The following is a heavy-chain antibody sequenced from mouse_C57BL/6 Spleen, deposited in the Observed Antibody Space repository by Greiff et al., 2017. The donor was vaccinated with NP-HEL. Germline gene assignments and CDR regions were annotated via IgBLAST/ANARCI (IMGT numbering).Heavy chain of an antibody. Sequence: VQLQQSGAELVRPGASVKLSCTASGFNIKDDYMHWVKQRPEQGLEWIGWIDPENGDTEYASKFQGKATITADTSSNTAYLQLSSLTSEDTAVYYCTKGSSPQWYAMDYWGQGTSVTVSS. CDR2: IDPENGDT. V-gene: IGHV14-4*01. CDR3: TKGSSPQWYAMDY. CDR1: GFNIKDDY. D-gene: IGHD1-1*01. J-gene: IGHJ4*01.